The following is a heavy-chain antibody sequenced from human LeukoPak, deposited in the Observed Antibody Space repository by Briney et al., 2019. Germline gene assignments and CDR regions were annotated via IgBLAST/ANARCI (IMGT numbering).Heavy chain of an antibody. CDR3: ARDLGYSGFDWAP. CDR1: GYSINSGYY. Sequence: SSETLSLTCTVSGYSINSGYYWGWVRQPPGKRLDWIGSIHYSGSTYYNPTLKSRVTISVDTSKNQFSLNLTSVTDADAAVYYCARDLGYSGFDWAPWGQGTLVTVSS. J-gene: IGHJ5*02. V-gene: IGHV4-38-2*02. CDR2: IHYSGST. D-gene: IGHD5-12*01.